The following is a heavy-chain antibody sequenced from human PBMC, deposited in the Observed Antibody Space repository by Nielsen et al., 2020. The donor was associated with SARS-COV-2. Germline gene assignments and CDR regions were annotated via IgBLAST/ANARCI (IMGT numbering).Heavy chain of an antibody. Sequence: WIRQPPGKGLEWVSYISSSSSTICYADSVKGRFTISRDNAKNTLYLQMNSLRAEDTAVYYCARVLRYIAVAGNSNYYFDYWGQGTLVTVSS. J-gene: IGHJ4*02. CDR3: ARVLRYIAVAGNSNYYFDY. D-gene: IGHD6-19*01. V-gene: IGHV3-48*04. CDR2: ISSSSSTI.